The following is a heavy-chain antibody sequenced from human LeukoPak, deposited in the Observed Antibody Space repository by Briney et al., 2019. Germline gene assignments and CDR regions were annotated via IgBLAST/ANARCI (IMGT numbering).Heavy chain of an antibody. CDR3: ARWAAAATHFDY. J-gene: IGHJ4*02. Sequence: GGSLRLSCAASGFTFSSYSMNWVRQAPGKGLEWVSSISSSSSYIYYADSVKGRFTISRDNAKNSLYLQMNSLRAEDTAVYYCARWAAAATHFDYWGQGTLVTASS. D-gene: IGHD6-13*01. CDR2: ISSSSSYI. CDR1: GFTFSSYS. V-gene: IGHV3-21*01.